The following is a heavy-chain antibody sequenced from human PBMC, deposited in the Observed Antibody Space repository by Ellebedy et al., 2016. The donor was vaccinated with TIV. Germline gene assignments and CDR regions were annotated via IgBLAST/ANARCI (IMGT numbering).Heavy chain of an antibody. CDR3: ARAAEYYYGSGSCNDF. V-gene: IGHV3-21*01. D-gene: IGHD3-10*01. Sequence: GGSLRLSXAASGFTFSNYGMNWVRQAPGKGLQWVSSISSTSSNMNYADSVKGRFTISRDNAKNSLYLEMNRLRDDDTAVYYCARAAEYYYGSGSCNDFWGQGTLVTVSS. CDR1: GFTFSNYG. CDR2: ISSTSSNM. J-gene: IGHJ4*02.